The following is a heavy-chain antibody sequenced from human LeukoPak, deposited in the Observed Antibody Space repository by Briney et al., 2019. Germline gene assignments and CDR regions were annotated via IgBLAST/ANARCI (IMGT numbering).Heavy chain of an antibody. CDR2: VNAGNGNT. J-gene: IGHJ4*02. D-gene: IGHD6-13*01. V-gene: IGHV1-3*01. Sequence: ASVKVSCKASGYVFTSFPVHWVRQAPGQRLEWMGWVNAGNGNTRYSQKFQDRVTITRDTSANTAYMELSSLRSEDTAVYYCTRLGTAGTFDYWGQGTLVTVSS. CDR3: TRLGTAGTFDY. CDR1: GYVFTSFP.